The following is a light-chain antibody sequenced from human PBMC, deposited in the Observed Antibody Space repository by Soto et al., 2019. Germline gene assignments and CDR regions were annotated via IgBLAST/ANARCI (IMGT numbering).Light chain of an antibody. CDR3: QKYNEWPLT. CDR2: GAS. Sequence: EIVMTQSPATLSVFPGERATLSCRASQSVNSMLAWYQQKPGQAPRLLIYGASTRATGIPARFSGSGSGTEFTLTISSLQSEDFAVYYCQKYNEWPLTFGGGTKVDIK. J-gene: IGKJ4*01. CDR1: QSVNSM. V-gene: IGKV3-15*01.